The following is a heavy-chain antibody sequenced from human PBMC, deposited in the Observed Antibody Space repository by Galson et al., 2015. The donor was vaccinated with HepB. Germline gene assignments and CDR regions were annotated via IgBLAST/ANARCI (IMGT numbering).Heavy chain of an antibody. D-gene: IGHD2-2*01. CDR1: GFTFSSYG. Sequence: SLRLSCAASGFTFSSYGMHWVRQAPGKGLEWVAVIWYDGSNKYYADSVKGRFTISRDNSKNTLYLQMDSLRADDTAVYYCTGDKDNALDYWGQGTLVTVSS. CDR3: TGDKDNALDY. J-gene: IGHJ4*02. CDR2: IWYDGSNK. V-gene: IGHV3-33*01.